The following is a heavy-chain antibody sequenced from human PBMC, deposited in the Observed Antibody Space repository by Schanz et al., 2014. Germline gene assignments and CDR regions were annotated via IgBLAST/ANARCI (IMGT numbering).Heavy chain of an antibody. CDR3: ARNRGSGGQNWYFDL. CDR1: GFGFSSYS. D-gene: IGHD1-26*01. CDR2: ISGSSRTI. Sequence: EVQLVQSGGGLVQPGGSLRLSCAASGFGFSSYSMNWVRQAPGKGLEWVSYISGSSRTIYYADSMKGRFTVSRDNAENALYLQMNSLRAEDTAVYYCARNRGSGGQNWYFDLWGRGTLVTVSS. V-gene: IGHV3-48*01. J-gene: IGHJ2*01.